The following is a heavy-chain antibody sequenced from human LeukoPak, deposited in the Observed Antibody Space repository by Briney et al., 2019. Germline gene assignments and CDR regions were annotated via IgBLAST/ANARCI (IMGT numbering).Heavy chain of an antibody. Sequence: PGGSLRLSCAASGFTFSSYAMHWVRQAPGKGLEGVAVISYDGSNKYYADSVKGRFTISRDNSKNTLYLQMNSLRAEDTAVYYCARVLSSWYRSPYDYWGQGTLVTVSS. D-gene: IGHD6-13*01. J-gene: IGHJ4*02. CDR1: GFTFSSYA. V-gene: IGHV3-30-3*01. CDR2: ISYDGSNK. CDR3: ARVLSSWYRSPYDY.